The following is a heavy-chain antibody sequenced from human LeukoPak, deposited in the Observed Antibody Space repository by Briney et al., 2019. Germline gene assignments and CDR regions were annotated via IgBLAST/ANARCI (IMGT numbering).Heavy chain of an antibody. D-gene: IGHD6-13*01. CDR3: ARGAAAGMSLDY. V-gene: IGHV4-59*01. Sequence: SETLSLTCTVSGGSISSYYWSWPRQPPGKGLEWIGYIYYSGSTNYNPSLKSRVTISVDTSKNQFSLKLSSVTAADTAVYYCARGAAAGMSLDYWGQGTLVTVSS. J-gene: IGHJ4*02. CDR2: IYYSGST. CDR1: GGSISSYY.